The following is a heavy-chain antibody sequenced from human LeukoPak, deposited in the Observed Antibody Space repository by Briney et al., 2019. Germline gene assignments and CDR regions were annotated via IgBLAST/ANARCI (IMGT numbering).Heavy chain of an antibody. V-gene: IGHV3-30-3*01. Sequence: GGSLRLSCAASGFTFSSYAMHWVRQAPGKGLEWVAVISYDGSNKYYADSVKGRFTISRDNSKNTLYLQMNSLRAEDTAVYYCARDYNEYYDFWSGYYTFDYWGQGTLVTVSS. CDR2: ISYDGSNK. CDR3: ARDYNEYYDFWSGYYTFDY. D-gene: IGHD3-3*01. J-gene: IGHJ4*02. CDR1: GFTFSSYA.